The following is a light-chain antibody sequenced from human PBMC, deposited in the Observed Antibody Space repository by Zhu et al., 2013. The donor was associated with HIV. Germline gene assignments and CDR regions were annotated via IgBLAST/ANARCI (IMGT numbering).Light chain of an antibody. V-gene: IGKV1-27*01. Sequence: DIQMTQSPSSLSASVGDRVTITCRASQGISNYLAWYQQKPGKVPKLLIYGASILQSGVPSRFSGSGSGTDFTLTISSLQPEDFATYYCQMHGSGPPWTFGQGTKVEVK. J-gene: IGKJ1*01. CDR2: GAS. CDR3: QMHGSGPPWT. CDR1: QGISNY.